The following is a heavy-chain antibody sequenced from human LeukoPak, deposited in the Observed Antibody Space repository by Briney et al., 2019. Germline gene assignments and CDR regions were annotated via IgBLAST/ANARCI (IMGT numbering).Heavy chain of an antibody. Sequence: GGSLRLSCAASGFSFSSYSMNWVRQAPGKGLEWLSYISGSSNTIYYADSVKGRFTISRDNAMNSQYLQMNSLRAEDTAVYYCARESLGYCSDSTCYYFYMDFWGKGTTVTVSS. CDR2: ISGSSNTI. D-gene: IGHD2-15*01. CDR1: GFSFSSYS. V-gene: IGHV3-48*04. CDR3: ARESLGYCSDSTCYYFYMDF. J-gene: IGHJ6*03.